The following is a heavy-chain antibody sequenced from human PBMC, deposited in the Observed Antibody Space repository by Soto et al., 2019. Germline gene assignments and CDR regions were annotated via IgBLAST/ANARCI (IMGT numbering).Heavy chain of an antibody. CDR3: ATDLYYYDSSGYRFDY. CDR2: FDPEDGET. CDR1: GYTLTELS. D-gene: IGHD3-22*01. Sequence: GASVKVSCKVSGYTLTELSMHWVRQARGKGLEWMGGFDPEDGETIYAQKFQGRVTMTEDTSTDTAYMELSSLRSEDTAVYYCATDLYYYDSSGYRFDYWGQGTLVTVSS. J-gene: IGHJ4*02. V-gene: IGHV1-24*01.